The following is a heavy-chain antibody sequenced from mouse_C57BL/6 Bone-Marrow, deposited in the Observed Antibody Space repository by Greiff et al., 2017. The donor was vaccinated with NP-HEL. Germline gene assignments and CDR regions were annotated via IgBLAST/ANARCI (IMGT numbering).Heavy chain of an antibody. Sequence: EVNVVESGGGLVKPGGSLKLSCAASGFTFSSYAMSWVRQTPEKGLEWVATISDGGSYTYYPDNVKGRFTISIDNAKNNLYMQMSQLKSEDTAMYYCARDHYGSPRGLRGQGTTLTVTS. J-gene: IGHJ2*01. CDR2: ISDGGSYT. D-gene: IGHD1-1*01. CDR3: ARDHYGSPRGL. V-gene: IGHV5-4*01. CDR1: GFTFSSYA.